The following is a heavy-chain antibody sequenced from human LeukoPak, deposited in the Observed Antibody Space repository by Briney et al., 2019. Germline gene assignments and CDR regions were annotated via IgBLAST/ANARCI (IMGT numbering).Heavy chain of an antibody. D-gene: IGHD1-14*01. V-gene: IGHV3-48*03. CDR3: AIDTGRNYFDY. J-gene: IGHJ4*02. CDR1: GFTFSSYE. CDR2: ISSSGSTI. Sequence: GGSLRLSCAASGFTFSSYEMNWVRQAPGKGLEWVSYISSSGSTIYYADSVKGRFTISRDNAKNSLYLQMNSLRAEDTAVYYCAIDTGRNYFDYWGQGTLVTVSS.